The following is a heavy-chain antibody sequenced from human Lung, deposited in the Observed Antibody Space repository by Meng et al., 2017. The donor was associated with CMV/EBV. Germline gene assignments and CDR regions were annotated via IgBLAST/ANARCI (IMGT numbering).Heavy chain of an antibody. CDR2: TNEDGTIT. CDR3: TRDIGGDGAY. V-gene: IGHV3-74*01. Sequence: ESXKISCAASGFSFSRYWMHWVRQVPGKGLVCVSRTNEDGTITNYAESVKRRFTISRDNAKNTMYLQTNSLKVEDTAIYYCTRDIGGDGAYWGQGTLVTVSS. CDR1: GFSFSRYW. D-gene: IGHD2-21*02. J-gene: IGHJ4*02.